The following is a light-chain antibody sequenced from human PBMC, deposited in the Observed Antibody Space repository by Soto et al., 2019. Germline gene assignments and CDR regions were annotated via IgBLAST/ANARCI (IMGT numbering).Light chain of an antibody. J-gene: IGLJ3*02. CDR1: RSNIGSNT. V-gene: IGLV1-44*01. CDR3: AASYDSLDGRVV. Sequence: QSVLTQPPSASGTPGQRVTISCSGSRSNIGSNTVNWYQQFPGTAPKLLIYSDNVRPSGVPDRFSGSKSGTSASLAISGLQSEEDEDYYCAASYDSLDGRVVFGGGTKLTVL. CDR2: SDN.